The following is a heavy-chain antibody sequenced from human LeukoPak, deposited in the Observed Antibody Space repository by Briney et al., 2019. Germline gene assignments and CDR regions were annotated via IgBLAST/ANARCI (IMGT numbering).Heavy chain of an antibody. J-gene: IGHJ4*02. V-gene: IGHV3-64*01. D-gene: IGHD1-26*01. Sequence: GGSLRLSCAASGFTFSSYAMHWVRQAPGKGLEYVSAISSNGGSTYYANSVKGRFTISRDNSKNTLYLQMGSLRAEDMAVYYCASYYKYWGQGTLVTVSS. CDR1: GFTFSSYA. CDR2: ISSNGGST. CDR3: ASYYKY.